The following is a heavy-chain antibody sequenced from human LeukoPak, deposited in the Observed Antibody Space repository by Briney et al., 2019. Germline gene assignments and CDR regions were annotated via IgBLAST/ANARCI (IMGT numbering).Heavy chain of an antibody. CDR3: ARGPNYILTGYYKGGPYYYYGMDV. CDR2: INHSGST. Sequence: PSETLSLTCAVYGGSFSGYYWSWIRQPPGKGLEWIGEINHSGSTNYNPSLKSRVTKSVDTSKNQFSLKLSSVTAADTAVYYCARGPNYILTGYYKGGPYYYYGMDVWGKGTTVTVSS. V-gene: IGHV4-34*01. CDR1: GGSFSGYY. D-gene: IGHD3-9*01. J-gene: IGHJ6*04.